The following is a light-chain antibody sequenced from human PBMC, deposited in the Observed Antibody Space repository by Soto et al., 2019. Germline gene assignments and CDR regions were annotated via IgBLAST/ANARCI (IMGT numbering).Light chain of an antibody. J-gene: IGKJ1*01. CDR3: QQYNGYWT. CDR1: QSISDL. CDR2: KAS. Sequence: DIQMTQSPSTLSASVGDRVTITCRASQSISDLLAWYLQKPGKAPKLLIYKASSLKSGVPSRFSGSGSGTEYTLTISSLQPDDFATYYCQQYNGYWTFGQGTKVEIK. V-gene: IGKV1-5*03.